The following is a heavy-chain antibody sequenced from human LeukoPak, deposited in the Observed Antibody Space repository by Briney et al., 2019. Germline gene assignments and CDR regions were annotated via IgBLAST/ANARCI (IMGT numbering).Heavy chain of an antibody. J-gene: IGHJ4*02. CDR2: INPSGGST. CDR3: ARILGTNGVDGGY. CDR1: GYTFTSYY. V-gene: IGHV1-46*01. D-gene: IGHD2-8*01. Sequence: ASVTVSCKASGYTFTSYYMHWVRQAPGQGLEWMGIINPSGGSTSYAQKFQGRVTMTRDTSTSTAYMELSSLRSEDTAVYYCARILGTNGVDGGYWGQGTLVTVSS.